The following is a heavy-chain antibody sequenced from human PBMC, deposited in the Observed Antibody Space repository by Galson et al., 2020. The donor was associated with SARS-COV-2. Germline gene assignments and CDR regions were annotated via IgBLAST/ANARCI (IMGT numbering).Heavy chain of an antibody. Sequence: SGPTLVKPTQTLTLTCTFSGFSLSISGMCVSWIRQPPGKALEWLALIDWDDDKYYSTSLKTRLTISKDTSKNQVVLTMTNMDPVDTATYYCARDKVTYGDYVGHYYYYGMDVWGQGTTVTVSS. J-gene: IGHJ6*02. CDR3: ARDKVTYGDYVGHYYYYGMDV. D-gene: IGHD4-17*01. CDR1: GFSLSISGMC. CDR2: IDWDDDK. V-gene: IGHV2-70*01.